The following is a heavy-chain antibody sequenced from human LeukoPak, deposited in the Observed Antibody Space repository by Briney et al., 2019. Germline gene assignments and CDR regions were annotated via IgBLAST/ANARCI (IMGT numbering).Heavy chain of an antibody. D-gene: IGHD3-22*01. V-gene: IGHV3-23*01. CDR1: GFTFSSYA. J-gene: IGHJ3*02. Sequence: PGGSPRLSCAASGFTFSSYAMTWVRPAPGKGLEWVSSISGSGGSTSYAVSVKGRFTISRDNSKNTVYLQMNSLRAEDTAVYYCAGYYDSSGYYRNQAFDIWGQGTMVTVSS. CDR3: AGYYDSSGYYRNQAFDI. CDR2: ISGSGGST.